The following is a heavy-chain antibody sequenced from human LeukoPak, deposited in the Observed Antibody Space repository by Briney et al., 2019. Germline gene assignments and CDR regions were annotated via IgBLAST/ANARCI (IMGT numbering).Heavy chain of an antibody. V-gene: IGHV3-23*01. CDR1: GFTFSNYA. CDR3: AKHSSGWFGFRYFQH. CDR2: VSGSGGST. D-gene: IGHD6-19*01. J-gene: IGHJ1*01. Sequence: GGSLRLSCAASGFTFSNYAMNWVRQAPGKGLEWVSVVSGSGGSTYYADSVKGRFTISRDNSKNTLYLQMDTLRADDTAVYYCAKHSSGWFGFRYFQHWGQGTLAIVSS.